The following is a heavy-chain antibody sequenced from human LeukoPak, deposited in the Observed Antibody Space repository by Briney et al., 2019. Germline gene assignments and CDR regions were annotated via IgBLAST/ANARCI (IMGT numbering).Heavy chain of an antibody. V-gene: IGHV3-23*01. Sequence: GGSLRLSCAASGFTFSSYAMSWVRQAPGEGLEWVSAISGSGGSTYYADSVKGRFTISRDNSKNTLYLQMNSLRAEDTAVYYCAKVRMDYDSSGCDYWGQGTLVTVSS. D-gene: IGHD3-22*01. CDR1: GFTFSSYA. CDR2: ISGSGGST. CDR3: AKVRMDYDSSGCDY. J-gene: IGHJ4*02.